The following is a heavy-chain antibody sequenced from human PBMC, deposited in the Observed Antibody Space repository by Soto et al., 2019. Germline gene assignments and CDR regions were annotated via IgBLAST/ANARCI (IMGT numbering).Heavy chain of an antibody. CDR2: INAGNGNT. Sequence: QVQLVQSGAEVKKPGASVKVSCKASGYTFTTYAIHWVRQAPGQRLEWMGWINAGNGNTKFPQKFQGRVTITMDTSASTAYMELSSLRSEDTAVYYCAREAPYLGSGIYGDGMDVWGQGTTVTVSS. V-gene: IGHV1-3*01. CDR3: AREAPYLGSGIYGDGMDV. CDR1: GYTFTTYA. J-gene: IGHJ6*02. D-gene: IGHD3-10*01.